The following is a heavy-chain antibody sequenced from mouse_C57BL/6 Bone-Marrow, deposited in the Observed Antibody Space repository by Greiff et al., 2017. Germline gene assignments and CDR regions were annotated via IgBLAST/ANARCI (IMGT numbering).Heavy chain of an antibody. V-gene: IGHV1-81*01. CDR3: ASYPAWFAY. CDR2: IYPRSGNT. D-gene: IGHD6-5*01. Sequence: QVQLKESGAELARPGASVKLSCKASGYTFTSYGISWVKQRTGQGLEWIGEIYPRSGNTYYNEKFKGKATLTADKSSSTAYMELRSLTSEDSAVYFWASYPAWFAYWGQGNLVTVSA. CDR1: GYTFTSYG. J-gene: IGHJ3*01.